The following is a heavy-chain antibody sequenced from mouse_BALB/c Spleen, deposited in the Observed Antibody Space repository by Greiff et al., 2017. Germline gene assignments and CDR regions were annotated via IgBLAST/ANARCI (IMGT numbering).Heavy chain of an antibody. CDR1: GFSLTSYG. D-gene: IGHD1-2*01. J-gene: IGHJ3*01. V-gene: IGHV2-5-1*01. Sequence: VQLQQSGPSLVQPSQSLSITCTVSGFSLTSYGVHWVRQSPGKGLEWLGVIWRGGSTDYNAAFMSRLSITKDNSKSQVFFKMNSLQADDTAIYYCAKLRLPFAYWGQGTLVTVSA. CDR3: AKLRLPFAY. CDR2: IWRGGST.